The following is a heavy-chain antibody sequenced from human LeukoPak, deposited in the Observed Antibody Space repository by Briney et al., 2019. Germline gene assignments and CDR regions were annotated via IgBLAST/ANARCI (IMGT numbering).Heavy chain of an antibody. Sequence: SQTLSLTCTVSGGSISSGGYYWSWIRQHPGKGLEWIGYIYYSGSTYYNPSLKSRVTISVDTSKNQFSLKLSSVTAADTAVYYCARVCAPYYYSMDVWGQGTTVTVSS. CDR1: GGSISSGGYY. V-gene: IGHV4-31*03. CDR2: IYYSGST. J-gene: IGHJ6*02. CDR3: ARVCAPYYYSMDV.